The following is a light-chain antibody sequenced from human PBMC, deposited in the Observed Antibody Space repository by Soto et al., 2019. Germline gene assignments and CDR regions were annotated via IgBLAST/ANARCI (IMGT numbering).Light chain of an antibody. J-gene: IGKJ1*01. CDR1: QSVSNN. V-gene: IGKV3-15*01. CDR3: QQYNNWPRT. Sequence: EIVMTQSPATLSVSPGERATLSCRASQSVSNNLVWYQQKPGQAPRLLIYGASTRATGIPARFSGSGSGTEFTLTISSLQSEDFAIYYCQQYNNWPRTFGQGTKVVIK. CDR2: GAS.